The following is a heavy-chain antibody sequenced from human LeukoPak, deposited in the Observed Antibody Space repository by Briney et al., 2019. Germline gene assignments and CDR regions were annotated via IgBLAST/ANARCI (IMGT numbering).Heavy chain of an antibody. CDR2: INHSGST. D-gene: IGHD3-10*01. CDR1: GGSFSGYY. CDR3: ARERIIGFGDPLGFDD. Sequence: PSETLSLTCAVYGGSFSGYYWSWIRQPPGKGLEWIGEINHSGSTNYNPSLKSRVTISVDTSKNQFSLKLSSVTAADTAVYYCARERIIGFGDPLGFDDWGQGTLVTVSS. J-gene: IGHJ4*02. V-gene: IGHV4-34*01.